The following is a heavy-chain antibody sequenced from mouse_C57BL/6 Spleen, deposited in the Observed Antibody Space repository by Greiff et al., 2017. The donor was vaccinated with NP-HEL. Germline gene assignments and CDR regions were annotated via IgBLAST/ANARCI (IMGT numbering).Heavy chain of an antibody. J-gene: IGHJ2*01. V-gene: IGHV14-4*01. CDR3: TPIYYYGSSGY. CDR1: GFNIKDDY. Sequence: EVQLQQSGAELVRPGASVKLSCTASGFNIKDDYMHWVKQRPEQGLEWIGWIDPENGDTEYAAKFQGKATITADTSSNTAYLQLSSLTSDDTAVCYCTPIYYYGSSGYWGQGTTLTVSS. CDR2: IDPENGDT. D-gene: IGHD1-1*01.